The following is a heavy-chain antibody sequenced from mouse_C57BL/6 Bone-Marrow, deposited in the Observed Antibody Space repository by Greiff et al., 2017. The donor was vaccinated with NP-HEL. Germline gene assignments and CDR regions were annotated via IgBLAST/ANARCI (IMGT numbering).Heavy chain of an antibody. CDR2: INPNNGGT. D-gene: IGHD1-1*01. CDR1: GYTFTDYN. CDR3: ARDYYGSSESDV. V-gene: IGHV1-22*01. Sequence: VQLQQSGPELVKPGASVKMSCKASGYTFTDYNMHWVKQSHGKSLEWIGYINPNNGGTSYNQKFKGKATLTVNKSSSTAYMELRSLTSEDSAVYYCARDYYGSSESDVWGTGTTVTVSS. J-gene: IGHJ1*03.